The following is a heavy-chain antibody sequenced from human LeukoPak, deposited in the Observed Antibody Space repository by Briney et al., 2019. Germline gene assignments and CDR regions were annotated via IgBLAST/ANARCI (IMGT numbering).Heavy chain of an antibody. CDR1: GFTFSSYG. Sequence: GGSLRLSCAASGFTFSSYGMNWVRQAPGKGLEWISGISPSGGGTYYADFVKGRFTISRDDSKNSLYLQMNSLRAEDTAVYYCAELGITMIGGVWGKGTTVTISS. CDR3: AELGITMIGGV. D-gene: IGHD3-10*02. CDR2: ISPSGGGT. V-gene: IGHV3-23*01. J-gene: IGHJ6*04.